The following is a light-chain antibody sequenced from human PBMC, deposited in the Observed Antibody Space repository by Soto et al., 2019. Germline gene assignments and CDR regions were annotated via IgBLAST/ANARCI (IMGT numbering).Light chain of an antibody. V-gene: IGKV3-11*01. Sequence: EIVWTQSPATLSLSPGERATLSCRASQSISSYLAWYQQKPCQAHRLIIYDASNRATGIPARFSGSGSGTDFTPTISSLEPQDFAVYYCQHRINWPTITFGQGTRREIK. CDR3: QHRINWPTIT. J-gene: IGKJ5*01. CDR2: DAS. CDR1: QSISSY.